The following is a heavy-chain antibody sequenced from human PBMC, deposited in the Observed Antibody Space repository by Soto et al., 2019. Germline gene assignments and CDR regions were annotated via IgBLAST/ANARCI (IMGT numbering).Heavy chain of an antibody. CDR2: ISAHNGNT. J-gene: IGHJ4*01. CDR3: AGYFSGIYPPPDSREDDD. V-gene: IGHV1-18*01. D-gene: IGHD2-15*01. CDR1: GYTFTSYG. Sequence: GASVKVSCKASGYTFTSYGISWVRQAPGQGLEWMGWISAHNGNTNYAQKLQGRVTMTTDTSTSTAYMELRSLRSDDTAVYYCAGYFSGIYPPPDSREDDDWGQGTLVTVHS.